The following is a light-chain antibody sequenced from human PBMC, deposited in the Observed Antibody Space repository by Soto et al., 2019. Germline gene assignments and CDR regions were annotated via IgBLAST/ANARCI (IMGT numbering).Light chain of an antibody. V-gene: IGKV1-5*01. CDR2: DVS. CDR3: QQYKDYVYT. J-gene: IGKJ2*01. CDR1: QTVERW. Sequence: DIQMTPSPSTLSASVGDRVIITCRASQTVERWMAWYQQKPGKAPKLLISDVSTLERGVPSRFSGSGSATEFTLTISGLQPDDFATYYCQQYKDYVYTFGQGTKGDIK.